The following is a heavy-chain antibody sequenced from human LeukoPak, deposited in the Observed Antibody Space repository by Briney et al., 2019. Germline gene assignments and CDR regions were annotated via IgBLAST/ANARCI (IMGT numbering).Heavy chain of an antibody. CDR1: GFTFSSYA. CDR3: AKPSMPMGATTSRGDY. CDR2: ISGSGGST. Sequence: GGSLRLSCAASGFTFSSYAMSWVRQAPGKGLEWVSAISGSGGSTYYADSVKGRFTISRDNSKNTLYLQMNSLRVEDTAVYYCAKPSMPMGATTSRGDYWGQGTLVTVSS. V-gene: IGHV3-23*01. D-gene: IGHD1-26*01. J-gene: IGHJ4*02.